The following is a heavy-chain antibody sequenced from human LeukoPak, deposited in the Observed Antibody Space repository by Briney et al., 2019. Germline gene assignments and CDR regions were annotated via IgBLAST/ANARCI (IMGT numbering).Heavy chain of an antibody. CDR2: INGGGNTT. V-gene: IGHV3-23*01. D-gene: IGHD6-19*01. CDR3: TKELHVAVTVADYYYFYMDV. Sequence: GGSLRLSCAASGFAFSSFAMGWVRQSPGKGLEWLSTINGGGNTTFYADSVKGRFTISRDNSKNTLYLHMDSLRPDDTAIYYCTKELHVAVTVADYYYFYMDVWGRGTAVTVSS. J-gene: IGHJ6*03. CDR1: GFAFSSFA.